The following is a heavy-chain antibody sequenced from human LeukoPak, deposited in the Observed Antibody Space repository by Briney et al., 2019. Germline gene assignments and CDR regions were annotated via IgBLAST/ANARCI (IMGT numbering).Heavy chain of an antibody. CDR1: GFTFSSYA. V-gene: IGHV3-23*01. J-gene: IGHJ4*02. D-gene: IGHD2-2*03. CDR3: AKPPGYCSSTSCRLED. CDR2: VSGSGGST. Sequence: GGSLRLSCAASGFTFSSYAMSWVRQAPGKGLEWVSGVSGSGGSTYYADSVKGRFTISRDNSKNTLYLQMNSLRAEDTAVYYCAKPPGYCSSTSCRLEDWGQGTLVTVSS.